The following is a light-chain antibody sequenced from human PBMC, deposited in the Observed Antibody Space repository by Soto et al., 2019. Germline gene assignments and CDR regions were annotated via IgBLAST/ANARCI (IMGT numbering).Light chain of an antibody. J-gene: IGLJ2*01. Sequence: SYELTQPPSVSVSPGQTASITCSGDKLGDKYASWYQQKPGQSPVLVMYRDSKRPSGIPERFSGSNSGNTATLTISGTQAMPEADYYCQAWDSSTAGVVFGGGTQLTVL. V-gene: IGLV3-1*01. CDR1: KLGDKY. CDR2: RDS. CDR3: QAWDSSTAGVV.